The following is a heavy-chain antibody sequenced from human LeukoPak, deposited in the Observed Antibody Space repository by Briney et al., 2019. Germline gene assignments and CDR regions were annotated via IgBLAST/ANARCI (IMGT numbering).Heavy chain of an antibody. V-gene: IGHV1-2*02. CDR2: IDPNSGGT. CDR1: GYTFTDYY. Sequence: ASVRVSCKTSGYTFTDYYLHWVRQAPGQGLEWMGRIDPNSGGTNYAQKFQVRVTVTRDTSISTVYMELSGLRSDDTAVYYCARVPGPYTTSRFDYWGQGTPVTVSS. J-gene: IGHJ4*02. D-gene: IGHD6-13*01. CDR3: ARVPGPYTTSRFDY.